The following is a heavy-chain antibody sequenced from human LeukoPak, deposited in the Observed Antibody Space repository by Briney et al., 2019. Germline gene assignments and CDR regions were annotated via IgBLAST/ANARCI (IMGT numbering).Heavy chain of an antibody. J-gene: IGHJ4*02. D-gene: IGHD3-9*01. CDR1: GFTFSSYA. CDR3: AKVRHDILTVTCFDY. Sequence: GGSLRLSCAASGFTFSSYAMSWVRQAPGKGLEWVSAISGSGGSTYYADSVKGRFTISRDNSKNTLYLQMNSLRAEDTAVYYCAKVRHDILTVTCFDYWGQGTLVTVSS. V-gene: IGHV3-23*01. CDR2: ISGSGGST.